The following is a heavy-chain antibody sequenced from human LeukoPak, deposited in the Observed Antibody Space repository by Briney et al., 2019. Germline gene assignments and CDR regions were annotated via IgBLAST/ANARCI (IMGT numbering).Heavy chain of an antibody. Sequence: ASVKVSCKASGYTFTGYYMHWVRQAPGQGLEWMGWINPNSGGTIYVQKFQGRVTMTRDTSISTAYTELSSLRSDDTAVYYCARGPIYGLDYWGQGTLVTVSS. D-gene: IGHD3-10*01. V-gene: IGHV1-2*02. J-gene: IGHJ4*02. CDR3: ARGPIYGLDY. CDR2: INPNSGGT. CDR1: GYTFTGYY.